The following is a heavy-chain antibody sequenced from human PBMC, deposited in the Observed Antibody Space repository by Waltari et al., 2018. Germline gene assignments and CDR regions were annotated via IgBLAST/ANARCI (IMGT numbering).Heavy chain of an antibody. D-gene: IGHD2-2*02. CDR1: GFTFSNFG. CDR2: IWFDGSDK. V-gene: IGHV3-30*02. CDR3: AKDAFGNTYLDF. Sequence: QVNLVESGGGVVQPGGSLRLSCATSGFTFSNFGVHWVRQAPGKGLECVALIWFDGSDKVYADSVRGRVTIARDNSARTLYLDMDSLRLDDTAMYYCAKDAFGNTYLDFWGQGTLVTVSS. J-gene: IGHJ4*02.